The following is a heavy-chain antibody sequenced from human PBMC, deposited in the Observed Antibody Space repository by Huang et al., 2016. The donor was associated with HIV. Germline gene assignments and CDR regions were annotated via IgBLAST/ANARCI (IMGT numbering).Heavy chain of an antibody. CDR1: GFRFDNSP. Sequence: EVQLVESGGNLIQTGGALRLACAASGFRFDNSPMYWVRQAAVKVLELVSSISWNSANIAYVDSVKGRFTISRDNASNSLYLQMNSLRPDDTALYYCVKGDIVGTANFFDYWGQGTQVSVSS. CDR2: ISWNSANI. D-gene: IGHD1-26*01. V-gene: IGHV3-9*01. CDR3: VKGDIVGTANFFDY. J-gene: IGHJ4*02.